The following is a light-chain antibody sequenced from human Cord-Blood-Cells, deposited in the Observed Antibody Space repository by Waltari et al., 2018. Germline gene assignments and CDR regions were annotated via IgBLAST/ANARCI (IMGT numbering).Light chain of an antibody. Sequence: QSVLTQPPSVSGAPGQRVTISCPGSSSTIGAGFDLHWYQQLPGTAPKLPIYGNSNRPSGVPDRFSGSKSGTSASLAITGLQAEDEADYYCQSYDSSLSVVFGGGTKLTVL. CDR1: SSTIGAGFD. CDR2: GNS. J-gene: IGLJ2*01. V-gene: IGLV1-40*01. CDR3: QSYDSSLSVV.